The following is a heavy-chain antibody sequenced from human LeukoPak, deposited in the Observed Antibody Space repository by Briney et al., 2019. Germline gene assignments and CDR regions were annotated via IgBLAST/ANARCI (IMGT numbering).Heavy chain of an antibody. J-gene: IGHJ4*02. D-gene: IGHD1-14*01. Sequence: GGSLRLSCAASGFTFSSYAMRWVRQAPGKGLEWVSTISGSGGSTYYADSVKGRFTISRDNAKNSLYLQMNSLRDEDTAVYYCARSGGFDYWGQGTLVTVSS. V-gene: IGHV3-23*01. CDR2: ISGSGGST. CDR3: ARSGGFDY. CDR1: GFTFSSYA.